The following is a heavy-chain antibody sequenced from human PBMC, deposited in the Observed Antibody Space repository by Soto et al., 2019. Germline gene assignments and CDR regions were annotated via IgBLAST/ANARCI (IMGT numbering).Heavy chain of an antibody. J-gene: IGHJ4*02. CDR2: VNHNTGVT. CDR1: GYTFTGYY. CDR3: VSRRSTSSIGY. Sequence: ASVKVSCNASGYTFTGYYIHWVRQAPGQGLAWMRRVNHNTGVTTYSQKFQGRVTMTGDTSISTAYMELSRLRSDDTAVYYCVSRRSTSSIGYWGQGTLVTVSS. D-gene: IGHD6-6*01. V-gene: IGHV1-2*02.